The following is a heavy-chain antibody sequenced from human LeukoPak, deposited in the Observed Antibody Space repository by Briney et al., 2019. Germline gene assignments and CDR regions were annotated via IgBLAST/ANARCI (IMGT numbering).Heavy chain of an antibody. CDR2: ISAYNGNT. CDR3: ARDKYPSIAAAYYFDY. V-gene: IGHV1-18*01. J-gene: IGHJ4*02. Sequence: ASVKVSCKASGYTFTSYGISWVRQAPGQGLEWMGWISAYNGNTNYAQKLQGRVTMTTDTSTSTAYMELRSLRSDDTAVYYCARDKYPSIAAAYYFDYWGQGTLVTVSS. D-gene: IGHD6-13*01. CDR1: GYTFTSYG.